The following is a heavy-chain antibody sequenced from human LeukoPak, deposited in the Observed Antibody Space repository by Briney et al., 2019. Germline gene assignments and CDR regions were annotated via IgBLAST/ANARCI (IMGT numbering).Heavy chain of an antibody. CDR1: GFTLSDHY. CDR3: AKTLYVSGRYYFDY. Sequence: GGSLRLSCAASGFTLSDHYMDWVRQAPGKGLEWVGRTRNKANSYTTEYAATVKGRFTISRDDSKSSLSLQMDSLKIEDTAVYYCAKTLYVSGRYYFDYWGQGALVTVSS. D-gene: IGHD2/OR15-2a*01. V-gene: IGHV3-72*01. CDR2: TRNKANSYTT. J-gene: IGHJ4*02.